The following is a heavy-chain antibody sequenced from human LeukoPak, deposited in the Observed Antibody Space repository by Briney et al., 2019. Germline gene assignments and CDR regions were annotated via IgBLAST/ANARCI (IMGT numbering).Heavy chain of an antibody. V-gene: IGHV3-30*02. CDR1: GFTFSSYG. J-gene: IGHJ3*01. D-gene: IGHD6-13*01. Sequence: GGSLRLSCAASGFTFSSYGMHWVRQAPGKGLEWVAFIRYDGSNKYYADSVKGRFTISRDNSKNTLYLQMNSLRAEDTAIYYCAKDRIAAAGRGAFDFWGQGIMVSASS. CDR2: IRYDGSNK. CDR3: AKDRIAAAGRGAFDF.